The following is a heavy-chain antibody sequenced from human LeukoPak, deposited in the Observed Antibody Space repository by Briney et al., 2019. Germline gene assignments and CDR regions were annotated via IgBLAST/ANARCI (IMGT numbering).Heavy chain of an antibody. D-gene: IGHD3-3*01. CDR2: IRATSGIT. V-gene: IGHV3-23*01. Sequence: GGSLRLSCAASGFSFTDYAMSWVRQAPGKGLEWVSDIRATSGITYYADSVKGRFTISRDNSKKMLYLQMNSLRADDTALYYCARDSGFYDSLTFYGMDVWGQGTTVIVSS. CDR1: GFSFTDYA. J-gene: IGHJ6*02. CDR3: ARDSGFYDSLTFYGMDV.